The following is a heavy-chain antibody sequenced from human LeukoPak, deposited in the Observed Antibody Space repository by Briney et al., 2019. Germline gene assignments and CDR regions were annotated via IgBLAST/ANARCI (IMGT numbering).Heavy chain of an antibody. D-gene: IGHD6-19*01. J-gene: IGHJ4*02. CDR2: IYYSGST. Sequence: SETLSLTCTVSGGSISSGDYYWSWIRQPPGKGLEWIGYIYYSGSTYYNPSLKSRVTISVDTSKNQFSLKLSSVTAADTAVYYCARDFGRDSRGWFPDYWGQGTLSPSPQ. CDR1: GGSISSGDYY. CDR3: ARDFGRDSRGWFPDY. V-gene: IGHV4-30-4*01.